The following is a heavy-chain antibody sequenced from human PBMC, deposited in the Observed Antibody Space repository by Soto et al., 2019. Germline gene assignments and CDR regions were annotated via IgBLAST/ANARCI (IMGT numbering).Heavy chain of an antibody. Sequence: LSLTCTVSGGSISSSSYYWGWIRQPPGKGLEWIGSIYYSGSTYYNPSLKSRVTISVDTSKNQFSLKLSSVTAADTAVYYCARQGGVRGVRTPGGMDVWGQGTTVNVSS. V-gene: IGHV4-39*01. CDR3: ARQGGVRGVRTPGGMDV. CDR1: GGSISSSSYY. J-gene: IGHJ6*02. CDR2: IYYSGST. D-gene: IGHD3-10*01.